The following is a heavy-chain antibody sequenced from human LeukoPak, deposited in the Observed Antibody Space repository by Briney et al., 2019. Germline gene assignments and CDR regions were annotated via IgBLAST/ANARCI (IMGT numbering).Heavy chain of an antibody. V-gene: IGHV3-23*01. CDR3: AKEDYGDYYDWFDP. J-gene: IGHJ5*02. D-gene: IGHD4-17*01. CDR1: GFTLRSYA. CDR2: ISGSGGST. Sequence: GGSLRLSRAVSGFTLRSYAMSWVRQAPGKGLEWVSAISGSGGSTYYADSVKGPFTISRDNSKNTLYLQMNSLRAEDTALYYCAKEDYGDYYDWFDPWGQGTLVTVSS.